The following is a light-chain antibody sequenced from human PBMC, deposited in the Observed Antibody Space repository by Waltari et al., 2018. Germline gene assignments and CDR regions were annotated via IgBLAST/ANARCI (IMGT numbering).Light chain of an antibody. J-gene: IGLJ3*02. Sequence: SYELTQPPSVSVSPGQTSRSTCPGDALPQPYPYWYQQKPGQAPVLVIFKDSERPSGIPERFSGSSSGTTVTLTISGVQAEDEADYYCQSADSSGTYWVFGGGTKLTVL. CDR1: ALPQPY. V-gene: IGLV3-25*03. CDR2: KDS. CDR3: QSADSSGTYWV.